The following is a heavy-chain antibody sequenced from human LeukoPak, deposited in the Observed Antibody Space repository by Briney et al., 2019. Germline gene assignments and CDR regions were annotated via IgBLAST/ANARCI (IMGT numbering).Heavy chain of an antibody. V-gene: IGHV3-20*04. D-gene: IGHD6-6*01. Sequence: GGSLRLSCAASGFTFDDYGMSWVRQAPGKGLEWVSGINWNGGSTGYADSVKGRFTISRDNAKNPLYLQMNSLRAEDTALYYCARCSSSSVPPYYFDYWGQGTLVTVSS. J-gene: IGHJ4*02. CDR2: INWNGGST. CDR3: ARCSSSSVPPYYFDY. CDR1: GFTFDDYG.